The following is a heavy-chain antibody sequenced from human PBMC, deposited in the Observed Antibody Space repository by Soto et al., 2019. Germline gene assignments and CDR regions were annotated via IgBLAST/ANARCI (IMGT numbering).Heavy chain of an antibody. D-gene: IGHD6-13*01. V-gene: IGHV4-30-2*01. CDR2: IYHSGST. CDR1: GSSISSGRYS. CDR3: ARDRAAAGLFDY. Sequence: SETLSLTCAVSGSSISSGRYSSRWLRQPPGKGLEWIGYIYHSGSTYYKPSLKSRVTISVDRSKNQFSLKLSSVTASDTAVYYCARDRAAAGLFDYWGQGTLVTVSS. J-gene: IGHJ4*02.